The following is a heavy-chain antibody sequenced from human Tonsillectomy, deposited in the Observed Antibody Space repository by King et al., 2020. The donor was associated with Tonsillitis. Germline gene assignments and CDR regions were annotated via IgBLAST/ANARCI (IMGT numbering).Heavy chain of an antibody. D-gene: IGHD1-26*01. Sequence: QLVQSGAEVKKPGASVKVSCKASGHIFSGHYLHWVRQAPGQGLEWMGWINPKSGGTKYAQKYQGRVTMTRDTSTTTAYMELIRLRFDDTAVYYCAREWEDDAFDIWGQGTMVTVSS. J-gene: IGHJ3*02. V-gene: IGHV1-2*02. CDR1: GHIFSGHY. CDR3: AREWEDDAFDI. CDR2: INPKSGGT.